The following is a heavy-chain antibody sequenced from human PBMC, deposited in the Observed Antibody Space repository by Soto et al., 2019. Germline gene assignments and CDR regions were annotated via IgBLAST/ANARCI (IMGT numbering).Heavy chain of an antibody. CDR3: AKATATGGGAFDI. CDR2: ILVSGST. D-gene: IGHD2-8*02. J-gene: IGHJ3*02. V-gene: IGHV3-23*01. CDR1: GFTCSSYD. Sequence: RGSLRLSCAASGFTCSSYDMSWVRQAPGKGLEWVSTILVSGSTHYPDSVKGRFTISRDNSKNTVFLQMNSLTAGDTAVYYCAKATATGGGAFDICGQGTMVTVSS.